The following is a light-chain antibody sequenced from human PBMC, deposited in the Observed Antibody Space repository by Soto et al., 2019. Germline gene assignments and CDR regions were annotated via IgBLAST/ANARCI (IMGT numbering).Light chain of an antibody. CDR1: QSIRNY. CDR3: QQRNNWVT. J-gene: IGKJ4*01. CDR2: DAS. Sequence: EIVLTQSPATLSLSPGETATLSCRASQSIRNYLAWYQQKPGQAPRLLIYDASNRATGIPARFSGSGSGTDFTLTISSLEPEDSAVYYCQQRNNWVTFGGGSKVEIK. V-gene: IGKV3-11*01.